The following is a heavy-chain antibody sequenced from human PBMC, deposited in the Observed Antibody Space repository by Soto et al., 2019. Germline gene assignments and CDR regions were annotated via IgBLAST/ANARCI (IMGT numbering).Heavy chain of an antibody. CDR3: ARDHNRVFDY. J-gene: IGHJ4*02. CDR2: INSDGSDT. Sequence: SLRLSCAASGFTFSSFWMHWVRQAPGKGLVWVSRINSDGSDTNYADSLKGRFTISRDNAKNTLYLQMSSLRAEDTAVYYCARDHNRVFDYWGQGALVTVSS. V-gene: IGHV3-74*01. CDR1: GFTFSSFW. D-gene: IGHD1-20*01.